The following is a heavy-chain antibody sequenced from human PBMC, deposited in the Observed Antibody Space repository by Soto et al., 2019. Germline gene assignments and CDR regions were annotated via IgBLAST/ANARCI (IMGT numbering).Heavy chain of an antibody. CDR2: IYYSGST. J-gene: IGHJ3*02. CDR3: ARVGGQLVISGAFDI. CDR1: GGSISSGGYY. V-gene: IGHV4-31*03. Sequence: LSLTCTVSGGSISSGGYYWSWIRQHPGKGLEWIGYIYYSGSTYYNPSLKSRVTISVDTSKNQFSLKLSSVTAADTAVYYCARVGGQLVISGAFDIWGQGTMVTVSS. D-gene: IGHD6-6*01.